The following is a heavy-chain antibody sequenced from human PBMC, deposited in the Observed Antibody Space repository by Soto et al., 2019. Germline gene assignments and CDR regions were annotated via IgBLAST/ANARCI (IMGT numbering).Heavy chain of an antibody. D-gene: IGHD1-26*01. CDR2: ISYDGSNK. CDR1: GFTFSSYA. CDR3: ARALREVDYYYYYGMDV. Sequence: QVQLVESGGGVVQPGRSLRLSCAASGFTFSSYAMHWVRQAPGKGLEWVAVISYDGSNKYYADSVKGRFTISRDNSKNTXYLQMNSLRAEDTAVYYCARALREVDYYYYYGMDVWGQGTTVTVSS. J-gene: IGHJ6*02. V-gene: IGHV3-30-3*01.